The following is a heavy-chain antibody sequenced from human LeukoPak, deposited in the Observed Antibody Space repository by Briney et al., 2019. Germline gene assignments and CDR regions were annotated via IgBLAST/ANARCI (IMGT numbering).Heavy chain of an antibody. D-gene: IGHD2-15*01. V-gene: IGHV3-30*18. CDR1: GFTFTSYG. J-gene: IGHJ4*02. CDR2: ITYDGYYK. CDR3: AKDRGRMWVQVAN. Sequence: GGSLRLSCAASGFTFTSYGMHWVRQAPGKGLEWVALITYDGYYKYYSDSVKGRFTISSDTSKNTLYLQMNSLRAEDTAVYYCAKDRGRMWVQVANWGQGTLVTVSS.